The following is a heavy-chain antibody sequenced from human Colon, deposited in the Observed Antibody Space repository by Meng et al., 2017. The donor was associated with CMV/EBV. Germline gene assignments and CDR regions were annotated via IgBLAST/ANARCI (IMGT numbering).Heavy chain of an antibody. CDR2: FYYSGRT. J-gene: IGHJ5*02. Sequence: QEFGPGLVKPSAPRSLPCNFSGGSITGYYLSWVRQPPGKGLEWIRYFYYSGRTNYNPSLKSRVTISVGTSKNQLSLKLSSVTAADTAVYYCATGGTNWFDPWGQGTLVTVSS. D-gene: IGHD3-16*01. CDR1: GGSITGYY. CDR3: ATGGTNWFDP. V-gene: IGHV4-59*01.